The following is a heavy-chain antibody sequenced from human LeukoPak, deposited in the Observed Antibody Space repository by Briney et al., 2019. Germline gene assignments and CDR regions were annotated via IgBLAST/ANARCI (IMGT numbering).Heavy chain of an antibody. V-gene: IGHV3-7*03. D-gene: IGHD3-16*01. J-gene: IGHJ6*02. Sequence: GGSLRLSCAASGFTFSSYWMNWARQAPGKGLEWVVSINHNGNVNYYVDSVKGRFTISRDNAKNSLYLQMSNLRAEDTAVYFCARGGGLDVWGQGATVTVSS. CDR2: INHNGNVN. CDR1: GFTFSSYW. CDR3: ARGGGLDV.